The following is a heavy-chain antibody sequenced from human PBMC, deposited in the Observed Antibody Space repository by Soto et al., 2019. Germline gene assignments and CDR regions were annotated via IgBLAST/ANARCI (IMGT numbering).Heavy chain of an antibody. J-gene: IGHJ5*02. Sequence: SETLSLTCTNSGSSISNSYWSRIRQSPVRGLEWIGYIYYSGSTYYNPSLKSRVTISVDTSKNQFSLKLSSVTAAYTAVYYCARSVFPWGQGTLVTVSS. CDR3: ARSVFP. CDR2: IYYSGST. V-gene: IGHV4-59*06. CDR1: GSSISNSY.